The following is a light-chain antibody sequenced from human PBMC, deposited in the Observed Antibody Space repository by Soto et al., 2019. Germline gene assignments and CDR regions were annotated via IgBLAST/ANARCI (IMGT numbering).Light chain of an antibody. Sequence: QSALNQPPSASGSPGQSVTISCTGTSSDVGGYNYVSWYQQHPGKAPKLMIYEVSKRPSGVPDRFSGSKSGNTASLTVSGLQAEDEADYYCSSYSGSNNLVFGGGTKL. CDR1: SSDVGGYNY. CDR2: EVS. V-gene: IGLV2-8*01. J-gene: IGLJ2*01. CDR3: SSYSGSNNLV.